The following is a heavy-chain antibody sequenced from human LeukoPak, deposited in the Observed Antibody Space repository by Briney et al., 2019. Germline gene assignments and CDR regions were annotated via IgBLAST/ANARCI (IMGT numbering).Heavy chain of an antibody. V-gene: IGHV3-74*01. CDR2: INNDGSST. J-gene: IGHJ6*02. Sequence: PGGSLRLSCAASGFTFSSYWMHWVRQAPGKGLVWVSRINNDGSSTSYADSVKGRFTISRDSAKNTLYLQMNSLRAEDTAVYYCAREYYYGMDVWGQGTTVTVSS. CDR3: AREYYYGMDV. CDR1: GFTFSSYW.